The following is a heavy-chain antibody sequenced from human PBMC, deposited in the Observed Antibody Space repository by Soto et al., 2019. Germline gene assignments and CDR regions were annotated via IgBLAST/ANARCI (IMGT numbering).Heavy chain of an antibody. J-gene: IGHJ4*02. D-gene: IGHD2-2*01. CDR2: ISSSGSYT. Sequence: SLRLSCAASGFTFSDYYMSWIRQAPGKGLEWVSYISSSGSYTNYADSVKGRFTISRDNAKNSLYLQMNSLRAEDTAVYYCARDSYCSSTSCSADYWGQGTLVTVSS. CDR3: ARDSYCSSTSCSADY. CDR1: GFTFSDYY. V-gene: IGHV3-11*06.